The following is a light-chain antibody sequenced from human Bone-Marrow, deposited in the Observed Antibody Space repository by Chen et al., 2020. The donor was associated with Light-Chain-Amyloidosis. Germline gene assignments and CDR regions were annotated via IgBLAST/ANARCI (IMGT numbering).Light chain of an antibody. CDR2: AAS. J-gene: IGKJ1*01. Sequence: DIQMTQSPSSLSASVGDRVTITCRASQDISNYLAWYQQKPGKAPKLLIYAASALQSGVPSRFRGSGSGSGTDFTLTISSLQPEDVATYYCQKYNSAPRTFGQGTKVEIK. V-gene: IGKV1-27*01. CDR1: QDISNY. CDR3: QKYNSAPRT.